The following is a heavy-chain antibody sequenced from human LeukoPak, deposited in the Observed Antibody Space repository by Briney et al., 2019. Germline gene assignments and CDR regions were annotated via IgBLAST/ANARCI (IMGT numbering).Heavy chain of an antibody. Sequence: PSETLSLTCTVSGGSISSYYWSWIRRPPGKGLEWLGYIYYSGSTNYNPSLKSRVTISVDTSKNQFSLKLSSVTAADTAVYYCARDRYDFWSGYLDYWGQGTLVTVSS. CDR1: GGSISSYY. D-gene: IGHD3-3*01. CDR2: IYYSGST. CDR3: ARDRYDFWSGYLDY. J-gene: IGHJ4*02. V-gene: IGHV4-59*01.